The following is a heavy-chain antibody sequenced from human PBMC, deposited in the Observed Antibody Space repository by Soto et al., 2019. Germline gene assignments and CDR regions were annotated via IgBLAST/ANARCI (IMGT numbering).Heavy chain of an antibody. V-gene: IGHV1-69*12. CDR1: GGTFSSYA. Sequence: QVQLVQSGAEVKKPGSSVKVSCKASGGTFSSYAISWVRQAPGQGLEWMGGIIPIFGTANYAQKFQGRVTITADEAPSTAFMELSSLRSEDTAVYYCARHVLAVGYYSGMAVRRQGTTVTVSS. CDR3: ARHVLAVGYYSGMAV. D-gene: IGHD2-2*01. CDR2: IIPIFGTA. J-gene: IGHJ6*02.